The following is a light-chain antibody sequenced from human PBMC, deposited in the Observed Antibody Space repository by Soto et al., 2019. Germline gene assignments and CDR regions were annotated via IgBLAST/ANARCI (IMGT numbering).Light chain of an antibody. CDR3: LQYGSSFYT. V-gene: IGKV3-20*01. CDR2: GAS. Sequence: EIALTQSPGTLSLSPGERVTLSCRASQSVTSNNLAWYQQKPGQAPRLLIYGASSRATGIPDRFSGRGSGTDFSLTISRLEPEDSAVYYCLQYGSSFYTFGQGTKLEIK. J-gene: IGKJ2*01. CDR1: QSVTSNN.